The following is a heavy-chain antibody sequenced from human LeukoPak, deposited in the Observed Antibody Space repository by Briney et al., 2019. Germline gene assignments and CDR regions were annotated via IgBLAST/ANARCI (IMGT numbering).Heavy chain of an antibody. Sequence: GGSLRLSCAASGFTFSSYWVNWVRQAPGKGLVWVSRIFSDASSTNYADSVKGRFTISRDNAKNTLYLQMNSLRADDTAVYYCARVLPNSGRYFDYWGQGTLVTVSS. D-gene: IGHD6-19*01. CDR3: ARVLPNSGRYFDY. CDR2: IFSDASST. J-gene: IGHJ4*02. V-gene: IGHV3-74*01. CDR1: GFTFSSYW.